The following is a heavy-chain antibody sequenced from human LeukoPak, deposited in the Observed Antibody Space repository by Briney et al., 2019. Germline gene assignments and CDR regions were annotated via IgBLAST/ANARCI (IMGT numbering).Heavy chain of an antibody. J-gene: IGHJ5*02. V-gene: IGHV4-59*01. CDR1: GASISSYY. Sequence: SETLSLTCTVSGASISSYYWSWIRQPPGKGLEWIGYIYYSGSTNYNPSLKSRITISVDTSKNQFSLRLSSVTAADTAVYYCARHRYYYDSSGYYYQPWGQGTLVTVSS. D-gene: IGHD3-22*01. CDR3: ARHRYYYDSSGYYYQP. CDR2: IYYSGST.